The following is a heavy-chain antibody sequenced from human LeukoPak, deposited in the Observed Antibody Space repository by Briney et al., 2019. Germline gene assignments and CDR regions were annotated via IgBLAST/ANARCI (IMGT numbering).Heavy chain of an antibody. Sequence: SETLSLTCTVSSGSISSYYWSLIRQSPGKGLEWIGYIYYSGSTNYNPSLKSRVTISIDTSKNQFSLMLNSVTAADTAVYCCATGDETSGWYGYWGQGTLVTVSS. J-gene: IGHJ4*02. CDR1: SGSISSYY. CDR3: ATGDETSGWYGY. D-gene: IGHD6-19*01. CDR2: IYYSGST. V-gene: IGHV4-59*08.